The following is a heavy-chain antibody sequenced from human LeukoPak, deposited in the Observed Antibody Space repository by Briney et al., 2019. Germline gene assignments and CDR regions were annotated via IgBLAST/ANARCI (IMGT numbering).Heavy chain of an antibody. V-gene: IGHV3-7*01. CDR1: GFTFSDYW. Sequence: GGSLRLSCAASGFTFSDYWMSWVRQAPGKGLEWVASIQRDGSEKYYVESVKGRFTISRDNAKNSLYLQMNSLRAEDTAVYYCARQGYSSGKWGQRTLVTVSS. CDR3: ARQGYSSGK. CDR2: IQRDGSEK. D-gene: IGHD6-19*01. J-gene: IGHJ4*02.